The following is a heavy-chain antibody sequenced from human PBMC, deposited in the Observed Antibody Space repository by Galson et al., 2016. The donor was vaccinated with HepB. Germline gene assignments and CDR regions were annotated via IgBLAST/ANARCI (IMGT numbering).Heavy chain of an antibody. D-gene: IGHD1-1*01. CDR3: ARRTGNGFDV. CDR1: GDSVSSNSAT. J-gene: IGHJ6*02. V-gene: IGHV6-1*01. CDR2: TYYRSKLYS. Sequence: CAISGDSVSSNSATWNWIRLSPSRGLEWLGRTYYRSKLYSDYALSVKSRITINADTSKSQFSLQLNSVTPEGTAVYYCARRTGNGFDVWGQGTTVTVSS.